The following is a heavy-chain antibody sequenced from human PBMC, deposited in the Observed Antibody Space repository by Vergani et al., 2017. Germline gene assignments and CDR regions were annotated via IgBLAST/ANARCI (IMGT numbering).Heavy chain of an antibody. D-gene: IGHD3-22*01. Sequence: QVQLQQWGAGLLKPSETLSLTCAVYGGSFSGYYWSWIRQPPGKGLEWIGEINHSGSTNYNPSLKSRLTISVDTSKNQFSLKLSSVTAADTAVYYCARGGYYDSGAFDIWGQGTMVTVSS. J-gene: IGHJ3*02. V-gene: IGHV4-34*01. CDR1: GGSFSGYY. CDR2: INHSGST. CDR3: ARGGYYDSGAFDI.